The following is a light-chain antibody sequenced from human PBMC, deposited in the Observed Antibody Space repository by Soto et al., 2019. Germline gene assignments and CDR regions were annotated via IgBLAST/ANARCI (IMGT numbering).Light chain of an antibody. CDR3: QQYNSYSGT. J-gene: IGKJ1*01. V-gene: IGKV1-5*01. CDR1: QSISSW. Sequence: DIQMTQSPSTLSASVGDRDTITCRASQSISSWLAWYQQKPGKAPKLLIYDASSLESGFPSRFSGSGSGTEFTLTISSLQPDDFATYYCQQYNSYSGTFGQGTKVDIK. CDR2: DAS.